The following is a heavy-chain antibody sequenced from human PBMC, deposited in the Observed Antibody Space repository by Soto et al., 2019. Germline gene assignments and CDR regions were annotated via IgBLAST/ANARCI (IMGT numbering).Heavy chain of an antibody. CDR1: GFIVSDYY. D-gene: IGHD1-26*01. J-gene: IGHJ1*01. V-gene: IGHV3-11*03. CDR2: ISSSGTYI. Sequence: PGGSLRLSCAASGFIVSDYYMSWIRQAPGKGLEWIAYISSSGTYINYADSVKGRFTISRDNAENTVYLQMNSLRIDDTAVYFCAKEIGSYSLDFFQDWGQGTLVTVSS. CDR3: AKEIGSYSLDFFQD.